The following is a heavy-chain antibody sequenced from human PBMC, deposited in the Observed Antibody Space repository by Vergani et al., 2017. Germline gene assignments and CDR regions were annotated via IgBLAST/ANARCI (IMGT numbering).Heavy chain of an antibody. V-gene: IGHV3-23*01. CDR1: GFSMSSFS. CDR2: LTANGGAT. Sequence: EVQLLESGGGLVQPGGSLRLSCVASGFSMSSFSMSWVRQSPGKGLEWVSGLTANGGATYYADFARGRFTISRDISINTLFLEMSGLTAEDTAVYYCAVVLTAPKWTDPWGHGTLVTVSS. CDR3: AVVLTAPKWTDP. J-gene: IGHJ5*02. D-gene: IGHD2-21*02.